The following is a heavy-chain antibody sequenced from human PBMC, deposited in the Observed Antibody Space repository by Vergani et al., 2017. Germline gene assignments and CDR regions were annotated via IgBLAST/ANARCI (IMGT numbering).Heavy chain of an antibody. Sequence: VQLVESGGGVVQPGRSLRLSCAASGFTFSSYAMHWVRQAPGKGLEWVSYISSSGSTIYYADSVKGRFTISRDNAKNSLYLQMNSLRAEDTAVYYCARARRDGYDNWFDPWGQGTLVTVSS. CDR1: GFTFSSYA. D-gene: IGHD5-24*01. CDR2: ISSSGSTI. J-gene: IGHJ5*02. CDR3: ARARRDGYDNWFDP. V-gene: IGHV3-48*04.